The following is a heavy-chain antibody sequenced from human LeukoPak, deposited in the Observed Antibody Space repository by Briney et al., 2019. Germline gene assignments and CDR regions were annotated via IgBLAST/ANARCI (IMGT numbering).Heavy chain of an antibody. Sequence: PSETLSLTCTVSGGCISSYYWSWSRQPPGKGLEWIGYIYYSGSTNYSPSLKSRVTISVDTSKNQFSLKLSSVTAADTAVYYCARLYSSSLGRVFDYWGQGTLVTVSS. J-gene: IGHJ4*02. CDR1: GGCISSYY. D-gene: IGHD6-13*01. CDR2: IYYSGST. V-gene: IGHV4-59*01. CDR3: ARLYSSSLGRVFDY.